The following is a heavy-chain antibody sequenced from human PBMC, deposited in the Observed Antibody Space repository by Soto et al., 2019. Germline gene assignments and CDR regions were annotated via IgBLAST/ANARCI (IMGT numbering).Heavy chain of an antibody. J-gene: IGHJ4*02. V-gene: IGHV3-23*01. CDR2: ISGSGGST. Sequence: PGGSLRLSCAASGFTFSSYAMSWVRQAPGKGLEWVSAISGSGGSTYYADSVKGRFTISRDNSKNTLYLQMNNLRAEDTAVYYCAKSPPGIAAAGTGFDYWGQGTLVTVSS. CDR3: AKSPPGIAAAGTGFDY. CDR1: GFTFSSYA. D-gene: IGHD6-13*01.